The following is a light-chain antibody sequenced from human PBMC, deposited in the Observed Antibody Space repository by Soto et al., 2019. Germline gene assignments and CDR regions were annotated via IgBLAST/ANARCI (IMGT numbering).Light chain of an antibody. CDR3: QQRSNWPQVT. J-gene: IGKJ4*01. V-gene: IGKV3-11*01. CDR1: QSVSSY. CDR2: AAS. Sequence: EIVLTQSPATLSLSPGERATLSCRASQSVSSYLAWYQQKPGQAPRLLIYAASNRATGIPARFSGSGSGTDFTLTISSLEPEDVAVYYCQQRSNWPQVTFGGGTKVEIK.